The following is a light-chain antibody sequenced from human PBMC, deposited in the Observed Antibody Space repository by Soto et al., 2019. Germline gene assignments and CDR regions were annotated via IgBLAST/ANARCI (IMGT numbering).Light chain of an antibody. CDR2: VNIDGSH. J-gene: IGLJ3*02. CDR1: SGHTTYA. Sequence: QLVLTQSPSTSASLGASVKLTCTLTSGHTTYAITWHQQQPEKGPRYLMRVNIDGSHSKGDGIPDRFSGSSSGAERYLTISNLQSEDEADYYCQTWGTGVHWVFGERTKLTVL. V-gene: IGLV4-69*02. CDR3: QTWGTGVHWV.